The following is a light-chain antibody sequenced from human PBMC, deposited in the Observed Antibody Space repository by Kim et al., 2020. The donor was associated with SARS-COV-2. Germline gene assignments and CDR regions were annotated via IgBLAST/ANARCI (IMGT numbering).Light chain of an antibody. CDR3: VTWDTSLSVFYV. CDR1: SSNIGINS. J-gene: IGLJ1*01. Sequence: QSVLTQPPSVSAAPGQKVTISCSGSSSNIGINSVSWYQQLPGTTPKLLIYDNYKRPSGIPDRFSGSKSGTSATLGITGLQTGDEADYYCVTWDTSLSVFYVFGTGTKVTVL. V-gene: IGLV1-51*01. CDR2: DNY.